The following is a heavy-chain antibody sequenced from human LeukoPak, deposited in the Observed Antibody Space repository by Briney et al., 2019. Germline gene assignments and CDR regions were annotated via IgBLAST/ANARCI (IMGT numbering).Heavy chain of an antibody. Sequence: GGSLRLSCAASGFTFSSYSMSWVRPAPGKGLEWVSAISGIGGSTYYADSVKGRFTISRDNSKNTLYLQMNSLRAEDTAVYYCAKDRRWGQPDYWGQGTLVTVSS. V-gene: IGHV3-23*01. D-gene: IGHD4-23*01. CDR2: ISGIGGST. CDR3: AKDRRWGQPDY. CDR1: GFTFSSYS. J-gene: IGHJ4*02.